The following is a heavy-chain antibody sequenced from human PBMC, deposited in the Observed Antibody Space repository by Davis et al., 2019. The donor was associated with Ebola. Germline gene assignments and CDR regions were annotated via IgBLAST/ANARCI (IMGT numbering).Heavy chain of an antibody. CDR2: ISWNSGSI. D-gene: IGHD1-26*01. CDR3: AKEGIGYDWGWELRYYYGMDV. J-gene: IGHJ6*02. CDR1: GFTFDDYA. V-gene: IGHV3-9*01. Sequence: PGGSLRLSCAASGFTFDDYAMHWVRQAPGKGLEWVSGISWNSGSIGYADSVKGRFTISRDNAKNSLYLQMNSLRAEDTALYYCAKEGIGYDWGWELRYYYGMDVWGQGTTVTVSS.